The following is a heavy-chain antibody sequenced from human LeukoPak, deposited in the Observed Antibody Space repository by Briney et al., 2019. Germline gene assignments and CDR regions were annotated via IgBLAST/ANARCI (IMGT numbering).Heavy chain of an antibody. J-gene: IGHJ4*02. CDR2: IIPIFGTA. CDR3: ARDRVSGYYSFDY. V-gene: IGHV1-69*05. CDR1: GGTFSSYA. Sequence: SVKVSCKASGGTFSSYAISWVRQAPGQGLEWMGRIIPIFGTANYAQKFQGRVTITTDESTSTAYMELSSLRSEDTAVYYCARDRVSGYYSFDYWAREPRSPSPQ. D-gene: IGHD3-22*01.